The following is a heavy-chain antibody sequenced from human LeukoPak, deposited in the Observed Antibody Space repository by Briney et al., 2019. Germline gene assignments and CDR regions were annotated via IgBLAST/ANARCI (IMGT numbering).Heavy chain of an antibody. CDR1: GFTFTSYG. Sequence: PGTSLRLSCAASGFTFTSYGMHWVRQAPGKGLEWVALIWYDGSNKYYADSVKGRFTISRDNSKNTLYLQMNSLRAEDTAVYYCARDQGCSSTSCHSLFFHYWGQGILVTVSS. J-gene: IGHJ4*02. V-gene: IGHV3-33*01. D-gene: IGHD2-2*01. CDR3: ARDQGCSSTSCHSLFFHY. CDR2: IWYDGSNK.